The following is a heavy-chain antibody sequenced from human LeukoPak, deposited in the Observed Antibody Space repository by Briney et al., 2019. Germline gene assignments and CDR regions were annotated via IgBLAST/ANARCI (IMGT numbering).Heavy chain of an antibody. CDR1: GFTFSSYW. J-gene: IGHJ4*02. V-gene: IGHV3-7*01. CDR3: ARGGNSATDY. CDR2: IKQDGSEK. D-gene: IGHD1-26*01. Sequence: GGSLRLSCAASGFTFSSYWMSWVRQAPGKGLEWVATIKQDGSEKYCVDSVKGRFTISRDNAKNSLYSQVNSLRGEDTAVYYCARGGNSATDYWGQGTLVTVSS.